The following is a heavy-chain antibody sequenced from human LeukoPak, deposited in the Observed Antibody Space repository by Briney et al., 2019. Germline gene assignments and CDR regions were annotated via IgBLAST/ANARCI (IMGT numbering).Heavy chain of an antibody. CDR3: ARVAVAGRGSAFDI. D-gene: IGHD6-19*01. V-gene: IGHV4-30-4*02. CDR1: GGSISSGDYF. J-gene: IGHJ3*02. Sequence: SETLSLTCTVSGGSISSGDYFWSWIRQPPGKGLEWIGYIYYSGSTYYNPSLKSRVTISVDTSKNQFSLKLSSVTAADTAVYYCARVAVAGRGSAFDIWGQGTMVTVSS. CDR2: IYYSGST.